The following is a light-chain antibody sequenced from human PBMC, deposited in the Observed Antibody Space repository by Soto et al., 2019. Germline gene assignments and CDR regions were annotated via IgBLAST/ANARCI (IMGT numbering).Light chain of an antibody. J-gene: IGKJ5*01. V-gene: IGKV1-9*01. CDR3: QQFKNYPIT. CDR2: AAS. Sequence: DIQMTQSPSSLSASIGDRVTFTCRASEDISSYLVWYQQKPGAAPKLLIYAASALHSGVPSRFSGSGSWTDFTLTISSLHPEDFAVYFCQQFKNYPITLGQGTRLQIK. CDR1: EDISSY.